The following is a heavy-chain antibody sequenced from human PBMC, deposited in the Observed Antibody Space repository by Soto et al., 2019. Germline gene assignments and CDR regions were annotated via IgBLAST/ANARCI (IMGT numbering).Heavy chain of an antibody. D-gene: IGHD6-25*01. Sequence: GGSLRLSCGASGFTFSGHWMTWVRQAPGKGLEWVASIKPDGSDKFYVDSVKGRFTISRDNAEDSLYLQMSSLRAEDTAVYYCARLYGSVSTFDYWGQGTLVTVSS. V-gene: IGHV3-7*01. J-gene: IGHJ4*02. CDR3: ARLYGSVSTFDY. CDR2: IKPDGSDK. CDR1: GFTFSGHW.